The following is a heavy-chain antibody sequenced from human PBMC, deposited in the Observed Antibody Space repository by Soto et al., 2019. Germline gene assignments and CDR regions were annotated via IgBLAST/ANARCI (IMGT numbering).Heavy chain of an antibody. CDR3: ARVTGRYYYYYMDV. CDR1: GFTFSSYG. V-gene: IGHV3-33*01. CDR2: IWYDGSNK. Sequence: PGGSLRLSXAASGFTFSSYGMHWVRQAPGKGLEWVAVIWYDGSNKYYADSVKGRFTISRDNSKNTLYLQMNSLRAEDTAVYYCARVTGRYYYYYMDVWGKGTTVTVS. J-gene: IGHJ6*03.